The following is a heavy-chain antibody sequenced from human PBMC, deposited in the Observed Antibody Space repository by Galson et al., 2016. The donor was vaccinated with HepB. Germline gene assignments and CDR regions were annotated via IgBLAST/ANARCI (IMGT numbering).Heavy chain of an antibody. CDR2: IIPMFDTA. CDR3: ARDGPYYDILTVTYDAFDI. V-gene: IGHV1-69*13. Sequence: SVKVSCKASGGTFSNYAITWVRQAPGQGLEWMGGIIPMFDTANYAQKFQGRVTVTADESTSTAYMELSSLRSEDTAVYYCARDGPYYDILTVTYDAFDIWGQGTAVTVSS. CDR1: GGTFSNYA. D-gene: IGHD3-9*01. J-gene: IGHJ3*02.